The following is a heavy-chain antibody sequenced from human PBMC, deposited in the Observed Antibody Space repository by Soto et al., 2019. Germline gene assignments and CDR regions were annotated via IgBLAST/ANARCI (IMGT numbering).Heavy chain of an antibody. CDR3: ARGFVLVPALHPVRASVNGMDA. V-gene: IGHV4-31*03. CDR1: GGSISSGGYY. Sequence: SETLSLTCTVSGGSISSGGYYWSWIRQHPGKGLEWIGYIYYSGSTYYNPSLKSRVTISVDTSKNQFSLKLSSVTAADTAVYYCARGFVLVPALHPVRASVNGMDAWGK. D-gene: IGHD2-2*01. CDR2: IYYSGST. J-gene: IGHJ6*04.